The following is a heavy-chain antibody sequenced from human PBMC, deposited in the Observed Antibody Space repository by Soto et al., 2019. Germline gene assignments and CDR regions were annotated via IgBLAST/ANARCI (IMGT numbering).Heavy chain of an antibody. CDR3: ARRRYYGSGSYLSEDYYYYYGMDV. CDR2: IYPGDSDT. J-gene: IGHJ6*02. D-gene: IGHD3-10*01. V-gene: IGHV5-51*01. Sequence: GESLKISCKGSGYSFTIYWIGWVRQMPGKGLEWMGIIYPGDSDTRYSPSFQGQVTISADKSISTAYLQWSSLKASDTAMYYCARRRYYGSGSYLSEDYYYYYGMDVWGQGTTVTVSS. CDR1: GYSFTIYW.